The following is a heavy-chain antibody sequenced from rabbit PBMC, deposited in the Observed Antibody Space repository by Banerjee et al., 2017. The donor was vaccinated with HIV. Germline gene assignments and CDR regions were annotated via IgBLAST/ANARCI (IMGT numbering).Heavy chain of an antibody. CDR3: ARGSATMTMVITGFYLGL. CDR1: GFSFSNKAV. D-gene: IGHD2-1*01. V-gene: IGHV1S40*01. CDR2: INAITGKA. Sequence: QSLEESGGDLAKPEGSLTLSCTASGFSFSNKAVMCWVRQAPGKGLEWIACINAITGKAVYANWAKGRSTFSKSSSTTVTLQMTSLTAADTATYFCARGSATMTMVITGFYLGLWGPGTLVTVS. J-gene: IGHJ4*01.